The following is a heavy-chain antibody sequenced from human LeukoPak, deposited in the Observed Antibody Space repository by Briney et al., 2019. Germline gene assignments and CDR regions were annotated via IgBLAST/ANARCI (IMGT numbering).Heavy chain of an antibody. Sequence: PGGSLRLSCAASGFTFRSYAMSWVRQAPGKGLEGVSAISGSGGSTYYADSVKGRFTIPRDHSKNTLYLQMNSLRAEDTAVYYCAKAIVSAGSMVDYWGQGTLVTVSS. V-gene: IGHV3-23*01. CDR3: AKAIVSAGSMVDY. D-gene: IGHD1-26*01. CDR2: ISGSGGST. CDR1: GFTFRSYA. J-gene: IGHJ4*02.